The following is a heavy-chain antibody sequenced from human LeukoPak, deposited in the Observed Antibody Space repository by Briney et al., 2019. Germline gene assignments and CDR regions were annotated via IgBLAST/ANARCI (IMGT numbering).Heavy chain of an antibody. V-gene: IGHV3-23*01. J-gene: IGHJ4*02. CDR1: GFTFSSYG. Sequence: GGSLRLSCAASGFTFSSYGMSWVRQAPGKGLEWVSAISGSGGSTYYADSVKGRFTISRDDSKNTLYLQMNNLRAEDTAVYYCARGGPLGDTNRFDFWGQGTLVTVSS. CDR3: ARGGPLGDTNRFDF. CDR2: ISGSGGST. D-gene: IGHD3-10*01.